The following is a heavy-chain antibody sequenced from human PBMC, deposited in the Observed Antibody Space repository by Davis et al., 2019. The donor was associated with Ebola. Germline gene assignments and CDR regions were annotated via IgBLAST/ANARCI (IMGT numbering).Heavy chain of an antibody. J-gene: IGHJ4*02. CDR1: GGSFSGYY. CDR3: ARQGDSSSIFDL. V-gene: IGHV4-34*01. CDR2: INYRGST. Sequence: MPSETLSLTCAVYGGSFSGYYWSWIRQSPGKGLEWIGEINYRGSTNYTPSLKSRVTISVDTSKNQFSLKLNSVTTADTAVYYRARQGDSSSIFDLWGQGTLVTVSS. D-gene: IGHD6-13*01.